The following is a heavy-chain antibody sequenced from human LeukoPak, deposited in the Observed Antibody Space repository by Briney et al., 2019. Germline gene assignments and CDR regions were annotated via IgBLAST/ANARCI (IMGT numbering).Heavy chain of an antibody. V-gene: IGHV1-18*01. J-gene: IGHJ6*03. Sequence: ASVKVSCKASGYTFTSYGISWVRQAPGQGLEWMGWISTYNDNTVYAQKFQGRVTMTTDTSTSTAYMELRSLRSDDTAVYYCARWFGELFGPYYYYYYMDVWGKGTTVTISS. D-gene: IGHD3-10*01. CDR1: GYTFTSYG. CDR3: ARWFGELFGPYYYYYYMDV. CDR2: ISTYNDNT.